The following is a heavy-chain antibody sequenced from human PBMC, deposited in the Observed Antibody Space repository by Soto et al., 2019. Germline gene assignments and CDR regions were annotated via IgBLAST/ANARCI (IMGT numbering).Heavy chain of an antibody. CDR3: ARDTYYYDSSGYDLDALDI. J-gene: IGHJ3*02. V-gene: IGHV3-7*05. Sequence: GGSLRLSCAASGFTFSSYWMSWVRQAPGKGLEWVANIKQDGSEKYYVDSVKGRFTISRDNAKNSLYLQMNSLRAEDTAVYYCARDTYYYDSSGYDLDALDIWGQGTMVTVSS. CDR1: GFTFSSYW. CDR2: IKQDGSEK. D-gene: IGHD3-22*01.